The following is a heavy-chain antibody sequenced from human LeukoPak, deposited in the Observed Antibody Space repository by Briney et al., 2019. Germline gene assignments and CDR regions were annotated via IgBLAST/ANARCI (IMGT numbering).Heavy chain of an antibody. Sequence: GGSLRLSCAASGFTFSTYGMHWVRQAPGKGLEWVAFKRYDGSDKYYAESVKGRFTISRDNSKNTLFLQMNSLRAEDTAVFHCAKDKAAAGTIYFDVWGKGTTVTVSS. J-gene: IGHJ6*03. CDR1: GFTFSTYG. D-gene: IGHD6-13*01. V-gene: IGHV3-30*02. CDR2: KRYDGSDK. CDR3: AKDKAAAGTIYFDV.